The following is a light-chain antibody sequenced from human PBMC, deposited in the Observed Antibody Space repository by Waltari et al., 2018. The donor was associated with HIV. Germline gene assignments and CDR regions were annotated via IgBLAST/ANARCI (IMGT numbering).Light chain of an antibody. CDR3: GTWDNNLSAWV. CDR2: DNN. CDR1: SPNLGHSY. V-gene: IGLV1-51*01. J-gene: IGLJ3*02. Sequence: QSVLTQPPSVSAAPGQKVTLSCSGSSPNLGHSYVSCYKPLPGTAPKLRIYDNNQRSSGIPDRFSGSKSGASATLGITGLQTGDEADYYCGTWDNNLSAWVFGGGTKLTVL.